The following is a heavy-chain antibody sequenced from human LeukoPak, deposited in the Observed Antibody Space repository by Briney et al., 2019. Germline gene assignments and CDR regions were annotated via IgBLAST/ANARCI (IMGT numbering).Heavy chain of an antibody. V-gene: IGHV4-31*03. Sequence: SETLSLTCTVSGDSITTTDHYWSWIRQHPGKGLEWIGYIYYSGSTYYNPSLKSRVTISVDTSKNQFSLKLSSVTAADTAVYYCARDDNSSGWPSTEYLDYWGQGTLVTVSS. CDR2: IYYSGST. CDR3: ARDDNSSGWPSTEYLDY. CDR1: GDSITTTDHY. D-gene: IGHD6-19*01. J-gene: IGHJ4*02.